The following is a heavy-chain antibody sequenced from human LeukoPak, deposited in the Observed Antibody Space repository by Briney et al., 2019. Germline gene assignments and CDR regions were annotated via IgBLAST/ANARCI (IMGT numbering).Heavy chain of an antibody. CDR1: GGTFSNYA. V-gene: IGHV1-69*05. J-gene: IGHJ5*02. D-gene: IGHD4-11*01. CDR3: ASGWGDYSNLNWFDP. Sequence: VASVKVSCKASGGTFSNYAISWVRQAPGQGLEWMGGIIPIFGTANYAQKFQGRVTITTDESTSTAYMELSSLRSEDTAVYYCASGWGDYSNLNWFDPWGQGTLVTVSS. CDR2: IIPIFGTA.